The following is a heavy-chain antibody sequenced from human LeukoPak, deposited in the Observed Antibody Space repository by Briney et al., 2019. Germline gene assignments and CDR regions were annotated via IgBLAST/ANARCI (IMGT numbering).Heavy chain of an antibody. CDR2: ISYDGSNK. J-gene: IGHJ3*02. CDR3: ARDYTETHVAGLDGAFDI. D-gene: IGHD6-19*01. V-gene: IGHV3-30-3*01. CDR1: GFTFSSYA. Sequence: GGSLRLSCAASGFTFSSYAMHWVRQAPGKGLEWVAVISYDGSNKYYADSVKGRFTISRDNSKNTLYLQMNSLRAEDTAVYYCARDYTETHVAGLDGAFDIWGQGTMVTVSS.